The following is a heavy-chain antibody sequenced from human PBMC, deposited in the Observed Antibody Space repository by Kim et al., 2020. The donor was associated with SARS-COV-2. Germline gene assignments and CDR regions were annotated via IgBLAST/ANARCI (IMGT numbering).Heavy chain of an antibody. Sequence: GGSLRLSCAASGFTFNNYDMNWVRQAPGKGLEWVSSIVGSRGDTYHAGSVQGRFTISRDNSKNTLYLQMNSLRAEDTAVYYCAKGTAISCSGNICYTFDYWGQGTLVTVSS. V-gene: IGHV3-23*01. CDR3: AKGTAISCSGNICYTFDY. D-gene: IGHD2-15*01. CDR2: IVGSRGDT. J-gene: IGHJ4*02. CDR1: GFTFNNYD.